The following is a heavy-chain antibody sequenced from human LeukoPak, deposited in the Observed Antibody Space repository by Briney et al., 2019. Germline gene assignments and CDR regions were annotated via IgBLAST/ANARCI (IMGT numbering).Heavy chain of an antibody. CDR3: ARERYYSSGNYNNRIDY. D-gene: IGHD3-10*01. CDR1: GATFISYA. CDR2: ISAYNGNT. J-gene: IGHJ4*02. Sequence: ASVKVSCKASGATFISYAMSWVRQAPGQGLEWMGWISAYNGNTNYAQKLQGRVTMTTDTSTSTAYMELRSLRSDDTAVYYCARERYYSSGNYNNRIDYWGQGTLVTVSS. V-gene: IGHV1-18*01.